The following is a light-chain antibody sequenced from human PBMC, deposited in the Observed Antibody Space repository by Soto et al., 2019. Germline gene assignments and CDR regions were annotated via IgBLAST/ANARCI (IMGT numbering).Light chain of an antibody. CDR3: QQYNDWPRT. CDR1: QSVSSN. Sequence: EMVMTQSPATLSVAQGERATLSCRASQSVSSNLAWYQQKPGQPPRLLIYGASTRATGIPARFSGSGSGTEFTLTISSLQSEDFAVYYCQQYNDWPRTFGQGTKVEIK. J-gene: IGKJ1*01. CDR2: GAS. V-gene: IGKV3-15*01.